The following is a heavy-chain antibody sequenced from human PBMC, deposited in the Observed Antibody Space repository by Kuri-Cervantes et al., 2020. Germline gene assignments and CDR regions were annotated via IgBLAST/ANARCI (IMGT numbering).Heavy chain of an antibody. CDR2: IYYSGST. V-gene: IGHV4-59*08. J-gene: IGHJ4*02. CDR3: ASLLNELFTIDY. Sequence: SETLSLTCAASGFTFSSYAMSWIRQPPGKGLEWIGYIYYSGSTYYNPSLKSRVTISVDTSKNQFSLKLSSVTAADTAVYYCASLLNELFTIDYWGQGTLVTVSS. D-gene: IGHD1-1*01. CDR1: GFTFSSYA.